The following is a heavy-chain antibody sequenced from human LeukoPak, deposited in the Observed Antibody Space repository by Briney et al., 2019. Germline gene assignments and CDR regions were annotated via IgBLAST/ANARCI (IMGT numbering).Heavy chain of an antibody. CDR3: AKDRPWIRWVFDY. Sequence: GGSLRLSCAASGFTFTNACMGWVRQAPGKGLEWVGQIKTRAAGGTIDYPTPVKGRFTISRDDSSNTLYLQMNSLRAEDTAVYYCAKDRPWIRWVFDYWGQGTLVTVSS. CDR1: GFTFTNAC. V-gene: IGHV3-15*01. CDR2: IKTRAAGGTI. D-gene: IGHD5-12*01. J-gene: IGHJ4*02.